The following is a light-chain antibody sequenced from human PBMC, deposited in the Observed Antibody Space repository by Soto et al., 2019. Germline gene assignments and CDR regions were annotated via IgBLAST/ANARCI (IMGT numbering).Light chain of an antibody. Sequence: EIVMTQSPATLSVSPGERATLSCRASQSVSNNLAWYQQKPGQAPRLLIYGASTRATGIPARFSGSGSGTDFTLTISSLEPEDFAVYYCQQRSNWPPSTFGQGTRLEIK. J-gene: IGKJ5*01. CDR1: QSVSNN. V-gene: IGKV3-11*01. CDR2: GAS. CDR3: QQRSNWPPST.